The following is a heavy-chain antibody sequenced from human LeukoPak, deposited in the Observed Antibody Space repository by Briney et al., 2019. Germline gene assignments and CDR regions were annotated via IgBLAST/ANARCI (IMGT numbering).Heavy chain of an antibody. D-gene: IGHD6-13*01. V-gene: IGHV3-23*01. CDR3: AKGDSSSWYFGVGAFDI. Sequence: GSLRLSCAASGFTFSSYAMSWVRQAPGKGLEWVSAISGSGGSTYYADSVKGRFTISRDNSKNTLYLQMNSLRAEDTAVYYCAKGDSSSWYFGVGAFDIWGQGTMVTVSS. CDR1: GFTFSSYA. J-gene: IGHJ3*02. CDR2: ISGSGGST.